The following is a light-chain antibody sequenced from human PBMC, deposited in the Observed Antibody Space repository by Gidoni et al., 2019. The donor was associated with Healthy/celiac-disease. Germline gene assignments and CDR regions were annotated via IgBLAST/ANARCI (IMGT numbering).Light chain of an antibody. J-gene: IGKJ1*01. V-gene: IGKV1-5*01. CDR1: QSISSW. CDR3: QQYNGYTWT. CDR2: DAS. Sequence: DIQMPQSPSTLSASVGDRVTITCRASQSISSWLAWYQQKPGKAPKLLIYDASSLESGVPSRFSGSGSGTEVTLTISSLQADDFATYYCQQYNGYTWTFGQGTKVEIK.